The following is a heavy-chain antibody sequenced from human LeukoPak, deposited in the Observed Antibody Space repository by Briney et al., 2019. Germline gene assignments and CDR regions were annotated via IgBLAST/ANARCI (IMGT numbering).Heavy chain of an antibody. D-gene: IGHD3-22*01. CDR3: AKVITYDSSDYYRHPDY. J-gene: IGHJ4*02. CDR2: ISYDGRIK. Sequence: QPGGSLRLSCAASGFTFRSYGMHWVRQAPGKGLEWVAVISYDGRIKSYADSVKGRFTISRDNSKNTLSLQMNSLRTEDTAVYYCAKVITYDSSDYYRHPDYWGQGTLVTVSS. V-gene: IGHV3-30*18. CDR1: GFTFRSYG.